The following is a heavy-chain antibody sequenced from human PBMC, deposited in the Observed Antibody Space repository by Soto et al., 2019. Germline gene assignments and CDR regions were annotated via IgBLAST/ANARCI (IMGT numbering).Heavy chain of an antibody. CDR2: IYSGGST. V-gene: IGHV3-53*01. CDR3: ARESVPPDCSGGSCYGYYYYGVDV. Sequence: GGSLILSCAASGFIVSRNFMSWVRQAPGKGLEWVSVIYSGGSTYYAESVKGRFTISRDNSKNTLYLQMNSLRAEDTAVYYCARESVPPDCSGGSCYGYYYYGVDVWGHGTTVTVSS. CDR1: GFIVSRNF. D-gene: IGHD2-15*01. J-gene: IGHJ6*02.